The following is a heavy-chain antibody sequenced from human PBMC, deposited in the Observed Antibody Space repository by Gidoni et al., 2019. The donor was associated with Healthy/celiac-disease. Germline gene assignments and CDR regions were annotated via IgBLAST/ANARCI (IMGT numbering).Heavy chain of an antibody. CDR3: ARDWVHIEQQLGY. Sequence: QVQLVQSGAEVKKPGASVKVSCKASRYTFTRYYMHWVRQAPGQGLEWMGIINASGGSTSYAQKFQGRVTMTRDTYTSTVYMEMSRLRYEATAVYYGARDWVHIEQQLGYWGQGTLVTVSS. CDR1: RYTFTRYY. V-gene: IGHV1-46*01. J-gene: IGHJ4*02. CDR2: INASGGST. D-gene: IGHD6-13*01.